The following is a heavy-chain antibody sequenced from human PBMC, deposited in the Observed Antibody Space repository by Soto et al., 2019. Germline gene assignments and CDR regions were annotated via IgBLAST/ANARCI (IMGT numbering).Heavy chain of an antibody. CDR3: AREYTYGSNFFDC. V-gene: IGHV4-31*01. CDR2: VSHSGST. J-gene: IGHJ4*02. CDR1: GGSISRAAYY. Sequence: QVRLQESGPGLVKPSQTLSLTCTVSGGSISRAAYYWSWIRQHPGKGLEWIGYVSHSGSTYYNPSIKSIVIISVDTSKNQFSLSLTSVTAADTAVYYCAREYTYGSNFFDCWGQGALVTVSS. D-gene: IGHD5-18*01.